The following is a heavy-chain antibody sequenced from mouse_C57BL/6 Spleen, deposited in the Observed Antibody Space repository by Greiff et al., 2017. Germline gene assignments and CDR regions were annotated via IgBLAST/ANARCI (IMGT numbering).Heavy chain of an antibody. D-gene: IGHD2-3*01. J-gene: IGHJ2*01. CDR2: IHPNSGST. CDR3: ARSGIYDGFY. Sequence: QVQLQQPGAELVKPGASVKLSCKASGYTFTSYWMHWVKQRPGQGLEWIGMIHPNSGSTNYNEKFKSKATLTVDKSSSTAYMQLSSLTSEDSEVYYCARSGIYDGFYWGQGTTLTVSS. CDR1: GYTFTSYW. V-gene: IGHV1-64*01.